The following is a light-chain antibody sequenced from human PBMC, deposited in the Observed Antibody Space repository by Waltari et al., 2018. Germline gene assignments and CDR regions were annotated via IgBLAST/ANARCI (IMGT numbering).Light chain of an antibody. CDR3: QQYRHWPFA. CDR2: AAS. Sequence: ETVMTQSPATLSVSPGERVTLSCRASQTIVDNLAWYQQRPGKPPRLLIYAASTRATVVPARFSGGGSGTEFTLTISSLQSEYFAVYYCQQYRHWPFAFGGGTKVEI. J-gene: IGKJ4*01. CDR1: QTIVDN. V-gene: IGKV3-15*01.